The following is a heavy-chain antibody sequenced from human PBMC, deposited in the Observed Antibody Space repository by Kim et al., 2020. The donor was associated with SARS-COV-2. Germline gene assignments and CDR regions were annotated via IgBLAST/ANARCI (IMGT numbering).Heavy chain of an antibody. J-gene: IGHJ4*02. D-gene: IGHD2-8*01. CDR2: T. CDR3: ARDGSNWPFDY. V-gene: IGHV4-4*07. Sequence: THYNHPLKSRVHRSSDTSKRQFSLKLSSVTAADTAVYYCARDGSNWPFDYWGQGTLVTVSS.